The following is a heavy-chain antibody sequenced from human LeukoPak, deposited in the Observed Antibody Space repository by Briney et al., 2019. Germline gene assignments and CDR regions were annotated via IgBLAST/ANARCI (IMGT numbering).Heavy chain of an antibody. V-gene: IGHV3-20*04. CDR1: GFTFDDYG. CDR2: INWNGGST. D-gene: IGHD2-21*02. Sequence: PGGSLRLSCTVSGFTFDDYGMSWVRQAPGKGLEWVSGINWNGGSTGYADSVEGRFTISRDNAKKSLYLKMNSLRGEDTALYYCVRDYCGGDCYPFDYWGQGALVTVSS. CDR3: VRDYCGGDCYPFDY. J-gene: IGHJ4*02.